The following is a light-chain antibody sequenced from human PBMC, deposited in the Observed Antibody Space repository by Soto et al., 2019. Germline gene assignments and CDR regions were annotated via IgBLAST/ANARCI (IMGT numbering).Light chain of an antibody. CDR2: DAS. J-gene: IGKJ4*01. V-gene: IGKV3-11*01. CDR1: QSVNNQ. CDR3: QHRRNWPLT. Sequence: EIVLTQSPGTLSLSPGETATFSCRASQSVNNQVAWYQQKPGQAPRLLIYDASNRATGIPARISGSGSGTDFTLTISSLETEDFAVYYCQHRRNWPLTFGGGTKVEIK.